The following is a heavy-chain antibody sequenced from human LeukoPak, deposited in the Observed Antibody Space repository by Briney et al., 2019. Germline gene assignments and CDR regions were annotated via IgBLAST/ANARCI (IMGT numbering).Heavy chain of an antibody. D-gene: IGHD3-10*01. CDR3: ARDKGQYGSGTRGFTWFDP. J-gene: IGHJ5*02. CDR2: INQSRST. V-gene: IGHV4-34*01. Sequence: SETLSLTCAVYGGSFSGYYWSWIRQPPGKGLEWIGEINQSRSTNYNPSLKNRVTISVDKSKNQFSLMLNSVTAADTAVYYCARDKGQYGSGTRGFTWFDPWGQGTLVTVSS. CDR1: GGSFSGYY.